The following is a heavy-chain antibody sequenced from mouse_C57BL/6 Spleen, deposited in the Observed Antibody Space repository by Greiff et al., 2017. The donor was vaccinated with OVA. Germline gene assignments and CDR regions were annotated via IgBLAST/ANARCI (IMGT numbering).Heavy chain of an antibody. CDR1: GYAFSSSW. CDR2: IYPGDGDT. V-gene: IGHV1-82*01. CDR3: ARSLYCGFLDY. D-gene: IGHD1-1*02. J-gene: IGHJ2*01. Sequence: QVQLQQSGPELVKPGASVKISCKASGYAFSSSWMNWVKQRPGKGLEWIGRIYPGDGDTNYNGKFKGKATLTADKSSSTAYMQLSSLTSEDSAVDYCARSLYCGFLDYWGQGTTLTVSS.